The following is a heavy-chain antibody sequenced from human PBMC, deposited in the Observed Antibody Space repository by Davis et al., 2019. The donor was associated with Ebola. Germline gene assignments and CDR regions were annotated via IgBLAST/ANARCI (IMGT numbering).Heavy chain of an antibody. V-gene: IGHV1-8*01. J-gene: IGHJ4*02. D-gene: IGHD6-19*01. CDR3: ARTTRGSGWFLDY. Sequence: SVKVSRKASGYTFTSYDINWVRQPTGHGLEWMGWMNPNSGNTGYAQKFQGWVTMTRDTSISTAYMELSRLRSDDTAVYYCARTTRGSGWFLDYWGQGTLVTVSS. CDR2: MNPNSGNT. CDR1: GYTFTSYD.